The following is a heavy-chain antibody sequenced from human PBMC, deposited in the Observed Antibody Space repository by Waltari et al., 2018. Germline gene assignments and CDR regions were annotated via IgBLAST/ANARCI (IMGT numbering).Heavy chain of an antibody. CDR2: IYHSGTT. CDR1: GGSVSSGLHY. D-gene: IGHD3-22*01. V-gene: IGHV4-30-4*08. J-gene: IGHJ6*03. Sequence: QVQLRESGPGLVKTSQTLSPTFSVSGGSVSSGLHYWSWIRQSPGKGLEWIGYIYHSGTTYYNPSLRGRLTLSVDTSNYQSSLKLTSVTAADTAVYYCARVVKYYDSFGFPSDYMDVWGKGTTVIVSS. CDR3: ARVVKYYDSFGFPSDYMDV.